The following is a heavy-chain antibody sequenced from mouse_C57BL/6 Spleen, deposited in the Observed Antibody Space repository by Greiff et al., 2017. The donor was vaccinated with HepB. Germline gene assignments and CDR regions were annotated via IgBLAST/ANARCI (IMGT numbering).Heavy chain of an antibody. Sequence: QVQLQQPGAELVMPGASVKLSCKASGYTFTSYWMHWVKQRPGQGLEWIGEIDPSDSYTNYNQKFKGKTTLTVDKSSSTAYMQLSSLTSEDSAVYYCARSDYYGSSEDFDYWGQGTTLTVSS. CDR2: IDPSDSYT. CDR3: ARSDYYGSSEDFDY. D-gene: IGHD1-1*01. V-gene: IGHV1-69*01. CDR1: GYTFTSYW. J-gene: IGHJ2*01.